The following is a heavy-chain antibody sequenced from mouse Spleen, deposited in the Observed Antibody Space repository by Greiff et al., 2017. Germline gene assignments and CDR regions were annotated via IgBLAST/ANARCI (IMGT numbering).Heavy chain of an antibody. D-gene: IGHD1-1*01. CDR2: IYPGSGNT. Sequence: VQLVESGPELVKPGASVKISCKASGYSFTSYYIHWVKQRPGQGLEWIGWIYPGSGNTKYNEKFKGKATLTADTSSSTAYMQLSSLTSEDSAVYYCARDYVYAMDYWGQGTSVTVSS. V-gene: IGHV1-66*01. J-gene: IGHJ4*01. CDR3: ARDYVYAMDY. CDR1: GYSFTSYY.